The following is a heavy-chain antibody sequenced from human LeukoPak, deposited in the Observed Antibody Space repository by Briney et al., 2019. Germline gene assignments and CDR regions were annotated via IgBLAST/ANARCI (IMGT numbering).Heavy chain of an antibody. CDR1: GFTFSSYE. CDR2: FSSSGNTI. V-gene: IGHV3-48*03. D-gene: IGHD3-10*01. J-gene: IGHJ3*02. Sequence: GGSLRLSCAASGFTFSSYEMNWVRQAPGKGLEWVSYFSSSGNTIYYADSLKGRFTISRDNAKNSLYLQMNSLRAEDTAVYYCARDTSYYGSGSSVDAFDIWGQGTMVTVSS. CDR3: ARDTSYYGSGSSVDAFDI.